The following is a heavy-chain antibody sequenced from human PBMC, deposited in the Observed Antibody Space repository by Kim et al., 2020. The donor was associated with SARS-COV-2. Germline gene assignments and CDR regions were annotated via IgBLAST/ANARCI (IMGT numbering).Heavy chain of an antibody. CDR1: GGSISSSSYY. CDR3: AGTLAAAGSYWYFDL. CDR2: IYYSGST. D-gene: IGHD6-13*01. V-gene: IGHV4-39*01. J-gene: IGHJ2*01. Sequence: SETLSLTCTVSGGSISSSSYYWGWIRQPPGKGLEWIGSIYYSGSTYYNPSLKSRVTISVDTSKNQFSLKLSSVTAADTAVYYCAGTLAAAGSYWYFDLWGRGTLVTVSS.